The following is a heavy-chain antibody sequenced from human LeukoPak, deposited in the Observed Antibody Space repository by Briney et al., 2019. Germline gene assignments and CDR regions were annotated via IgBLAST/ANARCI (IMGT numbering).Heavy chain of an antibody. D-gene: IGHD2-15*01. Sequence: SVKVSCKASGGTFSSYAIRWVRQAPGQGLEWMGRIIPILGIANYAQKFQGRVTITADKSTSTAYMELSSLRSEDTAVYYCATVVVAATLGSYFDYWGQGTLVTVSS. J-gene: IGHJ4*02. CDR1: GGTFSSYA. CDR3: ATVVVAATLGSYFDY. V-gene: IGHV1-69*04. CDR2: IIPILGIA.